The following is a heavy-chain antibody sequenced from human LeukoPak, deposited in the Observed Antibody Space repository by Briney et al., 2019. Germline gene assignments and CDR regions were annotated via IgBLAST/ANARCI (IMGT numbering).Heavy chain of an antibody. CDR3: AGPLHYYGSGSRPRAIDY. Sequence: KSSETLSLTCTVSGGSISSYYWSWIRQPPGKGLEWIGEINHSGSTNYNPSLKSRVTISVDTSKNQFSLKLSSVTAADTAVYYCAGPLHYYGSGSRPRAIDYWGQGTLVTVSS. D-gene: IGHD3-10*01. J-gene: IGHJ4*02. V-gene: IGHV4-34*01. CDR2: INHSGST. CDR1: GGSISSYY.